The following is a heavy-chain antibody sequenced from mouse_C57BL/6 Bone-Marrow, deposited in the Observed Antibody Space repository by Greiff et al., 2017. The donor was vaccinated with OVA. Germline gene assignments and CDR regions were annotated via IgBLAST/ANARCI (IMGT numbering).Heavy chain of an antibody. Sequence: VQLQQPGTELVKPGASVKLSCKASGYTFTSYWMHWVKQRPGQGLEWIGNINPSNGGTNYNEKFKSKATLTVDKSSSTAYMPLSSLTSEDSAVYYCARNYYGSSYRYFDVWGTGTTVTVSS. CDR1: GYTFTSYW. V-gene: IGHV1-53*01. CDR2: INPSNGGT. D-gene: IGHD1-1*01. J-gene: IGHJ1*03. CDR3: ARNYYGSSYRYFDV.